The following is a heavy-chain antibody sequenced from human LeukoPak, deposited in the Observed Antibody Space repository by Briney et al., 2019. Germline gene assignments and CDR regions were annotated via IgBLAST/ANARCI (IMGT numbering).Heavy chain of an antibody. CDR2: ITNGGVTT. CDR3: VKLSSGSGSKFGFDS. Sequence: QPGGSLRLSCAASGFTFGSYAMSWVRQTPGKSLEWVSIITNGGVTTYYADSVRDRFTISRDNSKNMLYLQMNSLRAEDTAVYYCVKLSSGSGSKFGFDSWAREPWSPSPQ. D-gene: IGHD6-19*01. CDR1: GFTFGSYA. V-gene: IGHV3-23*01. J-gene: IGHJ4*02.